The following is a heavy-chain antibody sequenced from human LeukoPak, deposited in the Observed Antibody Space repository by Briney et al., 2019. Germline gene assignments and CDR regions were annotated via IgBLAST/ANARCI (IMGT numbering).Heavy chain of an antibody. CDR1: GFTVSSNY. CDR3: ARDSQIYSGYGISFNY. D-gene: IGHD5-12*01. V-gene: IGHV3-33*08. Sequence: GGSLRLSCAASGFTVSSNYMSWVRQAPGKGLEWVAVIWYDGSNKYYADSVKGRFTISRDNSKNTLYLQMNSLRAEDTAVYYCARDSQIYSGYGISFNYWGQGTLVTVSS. J-gene: IGHJ4*02. CDR2: IWYDGSNK.